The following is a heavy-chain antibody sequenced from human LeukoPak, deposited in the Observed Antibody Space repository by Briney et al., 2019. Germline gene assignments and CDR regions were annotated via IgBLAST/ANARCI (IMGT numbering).Heavy chain of an antibody. CDR3: ARGSDGYFYYYYYMDV. V-gene: IGHV4-4*02. CDR1: GGSISSSNW. Sequence: SETLSLTCAVSGGSISSSNWWSWVRQPPGKGLEWIGYIYYSGSTNYNPSLKSRVTISVDTSKNQFSLKLSSVTAADTAVYYCARGSDGYFYYYYYMDVWGKGTTVTVSS. D-gene: IGHD6-25*01. J-gene: IGHJ6*03. CDR2: IYYSGST.